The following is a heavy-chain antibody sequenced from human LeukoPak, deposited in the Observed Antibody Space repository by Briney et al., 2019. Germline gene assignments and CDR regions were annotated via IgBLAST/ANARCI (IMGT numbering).Heavy chain of an antibody. CDR2: INPNSGGT. J-gene: IGHJ4*01. D-gene: IGHD3-10*01. CDR1: GYTFTGYY. Sequence: ASVKVSCKASGYTFTGYYMHWVRQAPGQGLEWMGWINPNSGGTNYAQQFQGRVTMTRDTSISTAYMELSRLRSDDPAVYYCAGGGPDYYGSGSYYKCWGHGTLVTASS. CDR3: AGGGPDYYGSGSYYKC. V-gene: IGHV1-2*02.